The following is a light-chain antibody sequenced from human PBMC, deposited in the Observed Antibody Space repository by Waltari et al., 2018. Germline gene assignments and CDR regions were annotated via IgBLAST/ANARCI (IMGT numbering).Light chain of an antibody. CDR1: QSVLHSSNNKNY. J-gene: IGKJ2*01. Sequence: DIVMTQSPDSLAVSLGERATINCKSSQSVLHSSNNKNYLAWYQQKPGLPPKLLIYWASTRESGVPDRFSGSGSGTDFTLTISSLQAEDVAVYYCQQYYSTLYTFGQGTKLEIK. CDR3: QQYYSTLYT. CDR2: WAS. V-gene: IGKV4-1*01.